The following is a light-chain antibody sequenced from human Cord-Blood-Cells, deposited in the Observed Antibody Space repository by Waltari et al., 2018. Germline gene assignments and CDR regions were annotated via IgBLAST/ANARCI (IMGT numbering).Light chain of an antibody. J-gene: IGLJ1*01. V-gene: IGLV2-14*03. CDR2: DVI. CDR3: SSYTSSSLYV. Sequence: QSALTQPASVSGSPGQSIPISCTGTSSDVAGYNHVSWYHQHPGKAPKLIIYDVINRPSGVSNRFSGSKSGNTASLTISGLQAEDEADYYCSSYTSSSLYVFGTGTKVTVL. CDR1: SSDVAGYNH.